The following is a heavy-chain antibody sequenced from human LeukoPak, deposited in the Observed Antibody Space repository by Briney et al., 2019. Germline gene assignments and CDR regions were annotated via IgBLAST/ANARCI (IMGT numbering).Heavy chain of an antibody. CDR1: GYTFTGYY. D-gene: IGHD2-15*01. V-gene: IGHV1-2*02. Sequence: GASVKVSCKASGYTFTGYYMHWVRQAPGQGLEWMGWINPNSGGTNYAQKFQGRVTMTRDTSIRTAYMELSRLRSDDTAMYYCARGVAGGGFGFDYWGQGTLVTVSS. J-gene: IGHJ4*02. CDR2: INPNSGGT. CDR3: ARGVAGGGFGFDY.